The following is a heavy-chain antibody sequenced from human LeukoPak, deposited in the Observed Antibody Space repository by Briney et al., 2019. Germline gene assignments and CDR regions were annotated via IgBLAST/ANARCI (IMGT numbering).Heavy chain of an antibody. J-gene: IGHJ4*02. D-gene: IGHD3-22*01. Sequence: SETLSLTCTVSGGSISSYYWSWIRQPPGKGLEWIGYIYYSGSTNYNPSLKSRVTISVDTSKNQFSLKLSSVTAADTAVYYCAGTYYDSSGYIFDYWGQGTLVTVSS. V-gene: IGHV4-59*08. CDR2: IYYSGST. CDR1: GGSISSYY. CDR3: AGTYYDSSGYIFDY.